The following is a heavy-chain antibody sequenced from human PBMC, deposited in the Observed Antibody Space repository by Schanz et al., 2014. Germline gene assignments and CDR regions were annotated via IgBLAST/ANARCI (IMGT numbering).Heavy chain of an antibody. D-gene: IGHD1-26*01. CDR2: ISSSSSTI. CDR1: GFIFSNYN. Sequence: VQLVESGGGLVKPGGSLRLSCAASGFIFSNYNMNWVRQAPGKGLEWVSYISSSSSTIYYADSLKGRFTISRDNAKNSLYLQMNSLTDEDTAVYYCAREVGFIVGATLDYWGQGTLVTVSS. J-gene: IGHJ4*02. V-gene: IGHV3-48*02. CDR3: AREVGFIVGATLDY.